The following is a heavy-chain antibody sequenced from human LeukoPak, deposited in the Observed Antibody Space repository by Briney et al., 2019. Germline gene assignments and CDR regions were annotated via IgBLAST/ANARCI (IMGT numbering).Heavy chain of an antibody. V-gene: IGHV1-18*01. CDR2: ISAYNGNT. CDR3: ARDVLAAGATGTFDI. J-gene: IGHJ3*02. CDR1: GYTFTSYG. Sequence: GASVKVSCTASGYTFTSYGISWVRQAPGQGLEWMGWISAYNGNTNYAQKLQGRVTMTTDTSTSTAYMELNSLRAEDTAVYYCARDVLAAGATGTFDIWGQGTMVTVSS. D-gene: IGHD1-14*01.